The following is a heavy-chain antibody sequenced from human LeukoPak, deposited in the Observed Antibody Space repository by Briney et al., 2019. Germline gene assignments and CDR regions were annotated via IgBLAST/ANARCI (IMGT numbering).Heavy chain of an antibody. Sequence: PGGSLRLSCAASGFTFSSYSMNWVRQAPGKGLEWVSYISSSSATIYYADSVKGRFTISRDNVKKSLYLQMNSLRDEDTAVYYCARVDSSSWYGYYFDYWGQGTLVTVSS. V-gene: IGHV3-48*02. J-gene: IGHJ4*02. CDR2: ISSSSATI. CDR3: ARVDSSSWYGYYFDY. CDR1: GFTFSSYS. D-gene: IGHD6-13*01.